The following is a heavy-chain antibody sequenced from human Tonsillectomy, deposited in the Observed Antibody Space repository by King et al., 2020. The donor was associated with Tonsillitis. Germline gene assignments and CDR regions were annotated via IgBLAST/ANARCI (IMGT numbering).Heavy chain of an antibody. D-gene: IGHD2-2*01. V-gene: IGHV4-4*02. Sequence: QLQESGPGLLKPSGTLSLTCAVSGGSISSRNWWGWVRQPPGKGLEWMGEIYQSGTTHQNPSLKSRVTITVDKYKNQFSLNPTSVTAADTAVYYCSKRPAAVSQYYHMDVWGKGTTVTVSS. J-gene: IGHJ6*03. CDR1: GGSISSRNW. CDR3: SKRPAAVSQYYHMDV. CDR2: IYQSGTT.